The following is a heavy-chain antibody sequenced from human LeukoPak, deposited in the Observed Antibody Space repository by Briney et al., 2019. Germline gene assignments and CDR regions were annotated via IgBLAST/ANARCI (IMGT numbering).Heavy chain of an antibody. V-gene: IGHV1-8*02. J-gene: IGHJ4*02. CDR3: ARDHPHYDYVWGSYRRAFDY. CDR1: GYTFTGYY. CDR2: MNPNSGNT. D-gene: IGHD3-16*02. Sequence: ASVKVSCKASGYTFTGYYMHWVRQAPGQGLEWMGWMNPNSGNTGYAQKFQGRVTMTRNTSISTAYMELSSLRSEDTAVYYCARDHPHYDYVWGSYRRAFDYWGQGTLVTVSS.